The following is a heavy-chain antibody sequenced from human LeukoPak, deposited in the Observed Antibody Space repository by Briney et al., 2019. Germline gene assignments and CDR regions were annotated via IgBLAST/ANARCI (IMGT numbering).Heavy chain of an antibody. Sequence: SGGSLRLSCVASGFSFNIYDMSWFRQAPGKGLEWVSGIRGGGPETYYADSVKGRFSISRDNSKNTLFLQTNGLRAEDSAIYYCVRGIRAPDFWGQGTLVTVS. CDR3: VRGIRAPDF. J-gene: IGHJ4*02. CDR2: IRGGGPET. CDR1: GFSFNIYD. V-gene: IGHV3-23*01.